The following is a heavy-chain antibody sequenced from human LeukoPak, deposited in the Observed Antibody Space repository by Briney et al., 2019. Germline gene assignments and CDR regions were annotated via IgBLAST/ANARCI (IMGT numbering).Heavy chain of an antibody. V-gene: IGHV4-59*01. CDR2: IYYSGST. Sequence: SETLSLTCTVSGGSISSYYWNWIRQPPGKGLEWIGYIYYSGSTNYNPSLKSRVTISVDTSKNQFSLRLSSVTDADTAVYYCARVGSRWSWFDPWGQGTLVTASS. J-gene: IGHJ5*02. D-gene: IGHD2-15*01. CDR1: GGSISSYY. CDR3: ARVGSRWSWFDP.